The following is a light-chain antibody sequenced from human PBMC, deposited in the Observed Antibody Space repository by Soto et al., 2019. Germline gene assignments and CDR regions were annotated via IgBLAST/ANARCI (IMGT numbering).Light chain of an antibody. J-gene: IGKJ5*01. Sequence: DIQMTQSPSSLSASVGDRVTITCRASQDIANYLAWYQQKPGKAPKFLIYATSTFQSGVPSRFSGGGSGTDFTLTISSLQPEDFATYYCQQSYSTPAITFGQGTRLEIK. CDR2: ATS. CDR3: QQSYSTPAIT. V-gene: IGKV1-39*01. CDR1: QDIANY.